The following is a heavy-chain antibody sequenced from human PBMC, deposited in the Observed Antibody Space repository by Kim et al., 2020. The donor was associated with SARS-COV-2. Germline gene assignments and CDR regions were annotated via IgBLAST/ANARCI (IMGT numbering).Heavy chain of an antibody. J-gene: IGHJ6*04. CDR3: ARVVRGYGGMDV. D-gene: IGHD3-10*01. V-gene: IGHV3-11*01. Sequence: GGSLRLSCVASEFSFSDYYMSWVRQAPGKGLEWLSHISGSSNTIVYADSAKGRFTISRDNAKNSLHLQMNSLSADDTAVYYCARVVRGYGGMDVWGKGAT. CDR2: ISGSSNTI. CDR1: EFSFSDYY.